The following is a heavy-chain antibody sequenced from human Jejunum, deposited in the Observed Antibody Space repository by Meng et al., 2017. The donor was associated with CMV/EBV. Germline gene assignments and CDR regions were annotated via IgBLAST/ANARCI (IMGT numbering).Heavy chain of an antibody. V-gene: IGHV3-33*01. CDR1: GFRFSTYG. CDR2: IWHHGRET. J-gene: IGHJ5*02. D-gene: IGHD6-19*01. Sequence: GAGFRFSTYGLHWVRQAPGRGLGWVADIWHHGRETYYADSVRGRFTISRDDSKSTLYLQMNSLRDEDTAVYYCARDLAVGRIWFDPWGQGTLVTVSS. CDR3: ARDLAVGRIWFDP.